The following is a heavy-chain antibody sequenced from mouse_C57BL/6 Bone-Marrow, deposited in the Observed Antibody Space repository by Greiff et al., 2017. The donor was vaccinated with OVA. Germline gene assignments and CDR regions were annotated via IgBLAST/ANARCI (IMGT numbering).Heavy chain of an antibody. Sequence: VHLVESGAELAKPGASVKLSCKASGYTFTSYWMHWVKQRPGQGLEWIGYINPSSGYTKYNQKFKDKATLTADKSSSTAYMQLSSLTYEDSAVYYCASGIITTVVATNWYFDVWGTGTTVTVSS. CDR2: INPSSGYT. CDR1: GYTFTSYW. D-gene: IGHD1-1*01. CDR3: ASGIITTVVATNWYFDV. J-gene: IGHJ1*03. V-gene: IGHV1-7*01.